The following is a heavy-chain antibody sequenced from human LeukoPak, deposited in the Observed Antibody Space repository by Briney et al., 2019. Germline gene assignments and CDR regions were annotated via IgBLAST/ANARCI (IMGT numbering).Heavy chain of an antibody. V-gene: IGHV3-11*01. J-gene: IGHJ4*02. CDR1: GFSFSDYH. CDR2: MSPGGGNI. CDR3: SSGRDIAVAGPGGYFDY. D-gene: IGHD6-19*01. Sequence: GGSLRLSCAASGFSFSDYHMNWVRQAPGKGLEWISYMSPGGGNIYFADSVKGRFTLSRDNAKHSLDLQMNSLTAEDTAVYYCSSGRDIAVAGPGGYFDYWGQGTLVTVSS.